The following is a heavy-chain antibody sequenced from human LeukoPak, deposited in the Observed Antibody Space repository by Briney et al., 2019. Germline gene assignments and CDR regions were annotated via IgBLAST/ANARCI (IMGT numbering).Heavy chain of an antibody. CDR1: GFTFSSYA. CDR3: ANAPGN. J-gene: IGHJ4*02. CDR2: ISYDGSNK. Sequence: GGSLRLSCAASGFTFSSYAMHWVRQAPGKGLEWVAVISYDGSNKYYADSVKGRFTISRDNSKNTLYLQMNSLRAEDTAVYYCANAPGNWGQGTLVTVSS. V-gene: IGHV3-30-3*01.